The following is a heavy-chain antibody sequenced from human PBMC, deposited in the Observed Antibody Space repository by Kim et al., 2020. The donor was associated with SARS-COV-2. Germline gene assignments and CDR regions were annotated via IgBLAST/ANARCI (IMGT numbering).Heavy chain of an antibody. CDR2: ISYDGTNK. J-gene: IGHJ6*02. V-gene: IGHV3-30*18. Sequence: GGSLRLSCAASGFTFSSYDMHWVRQAPGKGLEWVAVISYDGTNKYYADSVKGRFTISRDNFKNTLYLQMYSLRAEDTAVYYCAKDPAEVLDKNSSGLWPPHPRDVWGQGNTVTVSS. CDR1: GFTFSSYD. CDR3: AKDPAEVLDKNSSGLWPPHPRDV. D-gene: IGHD6-19*01.